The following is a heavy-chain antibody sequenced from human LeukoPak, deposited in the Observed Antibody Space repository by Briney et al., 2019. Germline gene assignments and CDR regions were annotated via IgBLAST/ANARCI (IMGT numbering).Heavy chain of an antibody. J-gene: IGHJ3*02. CDR3: AKVHRFTIFGVVINDAFDI. V-gene: IGHV3-23*01. Sequence: PGGSLRLSCAASGFTFSSYAMSWVRQAPGKGLEWVSAISGSGGSTYYADSVKGRFTISRDNSKNTLYLQMNSLRAEDTAVYYCAKVHRFTIFGVVINDAFDIWGQGTMVTVSS. D-gene: IGHD3-3*01. CDR2: ISGSGGST. CDR1: GFTFSSYA.